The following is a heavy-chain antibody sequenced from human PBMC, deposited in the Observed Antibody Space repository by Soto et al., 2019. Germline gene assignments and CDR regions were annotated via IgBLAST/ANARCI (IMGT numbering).Heavy chain of an antibody. CDR3: ARDIMITTHENTYFDY. CDR2: INWNGGST. CDR1: GFTFDDYG. Sequence: GGSLRLSCAASGFTFDDYGMSWVRQAPGKGLEWVSGINWNGGSTGYADSVKGRFTISRDNAKNSLYLQMNSLRAEDTALYHCARDIMITTHENTYFDYWGQGTLVTVSS. J-gene: IGHJ4*02. V-gene: IGHV3-20*01. D-gene: IGHD3-16*01.